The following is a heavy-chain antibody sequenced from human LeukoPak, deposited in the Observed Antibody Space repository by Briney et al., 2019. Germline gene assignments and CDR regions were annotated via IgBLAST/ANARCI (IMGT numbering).Heavy chain of an antibody. CDR3: ARDREYYDSSGLFDY. D-gene: IGHD3-22*01. J-gene: IGHJ4*02. CDR1: GYTFTGYY. Sequence: ASVKVSCKASGYTFTGYYMHWVRQAPGQGLEWMGWINPNSGGTNYAQKFQGRVTMTRDTSISTAYMELGRLRSDDTAVYYCARDREYYDSSGLFDYWGQGTLVTVSS. CDR2: INPNSGGT. V-gene: IGHV1-2*02.